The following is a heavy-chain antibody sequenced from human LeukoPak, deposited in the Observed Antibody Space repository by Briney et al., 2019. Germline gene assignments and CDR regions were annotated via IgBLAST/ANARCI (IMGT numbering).Heavy chain of an antibody. J-gene: IGHJ5*02. Sequence: SVKVSCKASGGTFSSYAISWVRQAPGQGLEWRGGIIPIFGTANYAQKFQGRVTITADESTSTAYMELSSLRSEDTAVYYCASGWNGPGWFDPWGQGTLVAVSS. CDR3: ASGWNGPGWFDP. CDR2: IIPIFGTA. D-gene: IGHD1-1*01. V-gene: IGHV1-69*13. CDR1: GGTFSSYA.